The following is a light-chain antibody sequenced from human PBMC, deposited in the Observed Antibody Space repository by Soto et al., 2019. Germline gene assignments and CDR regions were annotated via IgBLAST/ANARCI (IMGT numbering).Light chain of an antibody. J-gene: IGKJ2*01. Sequence: EIVLTRSPGTLSLSPGERATLSCRASQSVPSWYLAWYQQKPGQAPRLLIYAASSRATGVPDRFSGRGSGTDFTLTISRLEPEDFAVYYCQHYGSSPYTFGRGTKLEIK. CDR2: AAS. V-gene: IGKV3-20*01. CDR1: QSVPSWY. CDR3: QHYGSSPYT.